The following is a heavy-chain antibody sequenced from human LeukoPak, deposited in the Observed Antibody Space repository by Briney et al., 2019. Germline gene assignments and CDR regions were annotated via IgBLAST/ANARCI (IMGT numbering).Heavy chain of an antibody. J-gene: IGHJ3*02. V-gene: IGHV3-11*01. D-gene: IGHD2-15*01. CDR1: GFAFSDYY. Sequence: GGSLRLSCAASGFAFSDYYMSWIRQAPGKGLEWVSYISSSGSTIYYADSVKGRFTISRDNAKNSLYLQMNSLRAEDTAVYYCARGPHCSGGSCYSDAFDIWGQGTMVTVSS. CDR2: ISSSGSTI. CDR3: ARGPHCSGGSCYSDAFDI.